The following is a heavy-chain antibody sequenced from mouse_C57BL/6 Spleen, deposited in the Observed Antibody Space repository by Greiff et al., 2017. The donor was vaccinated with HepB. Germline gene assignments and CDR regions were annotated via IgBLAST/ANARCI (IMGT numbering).Heavy chain of an antibody. J-gene: IGHJ3*01. CDR2: INPNNGGT. D-gene: IGHD1-1*01. Sequence: EVQLQQSGPELVKPGASVKISCKASGYTFTDYYMNWVKQSHGKSLEWIGDINPNNGGTSYNQKFKGKATLTVDKSSSTAYMELRSLTSEDSAVYYCADYYGKFAYWGQGTLVTVSA. CDR3: ADYYGKFAY. V-gene: IGHV1-26*01. CDR1: GYTFTDYY.